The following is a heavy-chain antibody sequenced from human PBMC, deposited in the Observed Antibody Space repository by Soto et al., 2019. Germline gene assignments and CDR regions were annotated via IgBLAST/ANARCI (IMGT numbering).Heavy chain of an antibody. CDR1: GGTFSSYA. CDR3: ARVVMTTVPASSSYGMDV. D-gene: IGHD4-4*01. CDR2: IIPFIGTA. J-gene: IGHJ6*02. V-gene: IGHV1-69*11. Sequence: ASVKVSCKACGGTFSSYAISWVRQAPGQGLEWMGRIIPFIGTANYAQKFQGRVTITADESTSTAYMELTSLRSEDTAVYYCARVVMTTVPASSSYGMDVWGQGTMVTVSS.